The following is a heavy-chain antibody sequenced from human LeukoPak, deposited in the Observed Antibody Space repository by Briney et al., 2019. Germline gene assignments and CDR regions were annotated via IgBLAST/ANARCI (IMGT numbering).Heavy chain of an antibody. CDR1: GFTFNSYW. CDR3: AKYTLEMTTIRGGFDI. V-gene: IGHV3-7*03. Sequence: GGSLRPSCAASGFTFNSYWMNWVRQAPGKGLEWVANIKRDGSEKYYVDSVKGRFTISRDNAKNSLDLQMNSLRAEDTAVYYCAKYTLEMTTIRGGFDIWGQGTMVTVSS. CDR2: IKRDGSEK. D-gene: IGHD5-24*01. J-gene: IGHJ3*02.